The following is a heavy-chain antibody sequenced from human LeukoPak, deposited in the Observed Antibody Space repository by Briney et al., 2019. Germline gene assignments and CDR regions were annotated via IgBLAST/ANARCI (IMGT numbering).Heavy chain of an antibody. D-gene: IGHD1-7*01. Sequence: GGSLRLSCAASGFTFSSYSMNWVRQAPGKGLEWVAVIWFDGSTKYYGDSVKGRFTISRDNSRDTLYLQMNSLRAEDTAVYYCATLPRTYGPLDYWGQGTLVTVSS. CDR2: IWFDGSTK. J-gene: IGHJ4*02. CDR1: GFTFSSYS. CDR3: ATLPRTYGPLDY. V-gene: IGHV3-33*08.